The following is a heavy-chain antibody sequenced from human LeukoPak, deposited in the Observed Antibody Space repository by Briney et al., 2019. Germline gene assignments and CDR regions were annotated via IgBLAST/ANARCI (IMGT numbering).Heavy chain of an antibody. CDR1: GFTFSDYS. D-gene: IGHD5-24*01. V-gene: IGHV3-11*06. CDR3: ARDYKYAFDN. Sequence: GGSLRLSCAASGFTFSDYSMSWVRQAPGKGLEWISYIGIDSGNTNYADSVKGRFTISGDKAKNSLYLQMNSLRVEDTAVYYCARDYKYAFDNWGQGTLVTVSS. J-gene: IGHJ4*02. CDR2: IGIDSGNT.